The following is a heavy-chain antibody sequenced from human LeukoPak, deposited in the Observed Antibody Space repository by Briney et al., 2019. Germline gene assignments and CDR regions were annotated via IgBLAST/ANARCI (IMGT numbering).Heavy chain of an antibody. CDR3: ASLARGGNWFDP. J-gene: IGHJ5*02. V-gene: IGHV4-34*01. D-gene: IGHD6-6*01. CDR1: GGSFIGDD. CDR2: INHRGGT. Sequence: SETLSLTCAVYGGSFIGDDWTWIRQPPGKGLEWMGEINHRGGTNYNPSLKSRVTISVDTSKNQFSLKLSCVTAADTAVYYCASLARGGNWFDPWGQGTLVTVSS.